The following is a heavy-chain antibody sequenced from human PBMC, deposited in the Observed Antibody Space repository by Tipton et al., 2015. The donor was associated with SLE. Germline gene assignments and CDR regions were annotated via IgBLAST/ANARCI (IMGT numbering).Heavy chain of an antibody. CDR2: IDYSGST. V-gene: IGHV4-39*01. CDR3: ARRWYSSSPFDP. D-gene: IGHD6-13*01. Sequence: GLVKPSETLSLTCTVSGGSISSSSSWGWIRQAPGAGLEWIGSIDYSGSTDYKPSLKSRVTISVDTSKNQFSLKLNSVTAADTAVYYCARRWYSSSPFDPWGQGALVTVSS. J-gene: IGHJ5*02. CDR1: GGSISSSSS.